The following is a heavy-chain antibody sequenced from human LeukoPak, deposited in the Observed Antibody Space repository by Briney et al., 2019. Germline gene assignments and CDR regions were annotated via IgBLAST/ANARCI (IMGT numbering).Heavy chain of an antibody. CDR2: SGSGGST. V-gene: IGHV3-23*01. Sequence: GGSLRLSCAASGFTFSSYAMSWVRQAPGKGLEWVSGSGSGGSTYYADSVKGRFTISRDNSKNTLYLQMNSLRAEDTAVYYCAKDFWSGYCPNYWGQGTLVTVSS. D-gene: IGHD3-3*01. CDR3: AKDFWSGYCPNY. CDR1: GFTFSSYA. J-gene: IGHJ4*02.